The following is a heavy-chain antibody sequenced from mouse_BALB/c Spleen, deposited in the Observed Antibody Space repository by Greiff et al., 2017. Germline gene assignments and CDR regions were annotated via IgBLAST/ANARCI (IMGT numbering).Heavy chain of an antibody. J-gene: IGHJ4*01. V-gene: IGHV14-3*02. D-gene: IGHD1-1*01. Sequence: DVQLQESGAELVKPGASVKLSCTASGFNIKDTYMHWVKQRPEKGLEWIGRIDPANGNTKYDPKFQGKATITADTSSNTAYLQLSSLTSEDTAVYYCAGSSFYAMDYWGQGTSVTVSS. CDR2: IDPANGNT. CDR1: GFNIKDTY. CDR3: AGSSFYAMDY.